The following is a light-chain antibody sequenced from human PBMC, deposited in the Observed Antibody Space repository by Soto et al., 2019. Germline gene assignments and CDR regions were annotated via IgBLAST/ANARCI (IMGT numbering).Light chain of an antibody. CDR3: QTWGTGILVA. V-gene: IGLV4-69*01. J-gene: IGLJ2*01. CDR2: LNSDGSH. Sequence: QTVVTQSPSASASLGASVKLTCTLSSGHSTYAIAWHQQQPEKGPRYLMKLNSDGSHTKGDGIPDRFSGSSSGAERYLTISSLQSEDEADYYCQTWGTGILVAFGGGTKVTVL. CDR1: SGHSTYA.